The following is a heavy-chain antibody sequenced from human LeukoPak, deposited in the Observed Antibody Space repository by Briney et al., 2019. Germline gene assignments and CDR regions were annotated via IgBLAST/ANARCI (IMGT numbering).Heavy chain of an antibody. CDR2: LSYDGSNT. CDR3: AKDPHQLILSNYFDD. D-gene: IGHD2/OR15-2a*01. J-gene: IGHJ4*02. CDR1: GFTFSSRA. Sequence: GRSLRLSCAVSGFTFSSRAMYWVRQAPAKGLEWVAGLSYDGSNTYYLDSVKGRFTISGDNSKNTLYLQMDSPRTEDTAVYYCAKDPHQLILSNYFDDWGQGTLVTVSS. V-gene: IGHV3-30*18.